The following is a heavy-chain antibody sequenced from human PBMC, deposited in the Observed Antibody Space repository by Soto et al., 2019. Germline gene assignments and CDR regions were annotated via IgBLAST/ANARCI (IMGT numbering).Heavy chain of an antibody. D-gene: IGHD3-9*01. V-gene: IGHV4-34*01. CDR1: GGSFSGYY. CDR3: ARVGAYDILTGYNHGPSY. CDR2: INHSGST. Sequence: PSETLSLTCAVYGGSFSGYYWSWIRQPPGKGLEWIGEINHSGSTNYNPSLKSRVTISVDTSKNQFSLKLSSVTAADTAVYYCARVGAYDILTGYNHGPSYWGQGTLVTVSS. J-gene: IGHJ4*02.